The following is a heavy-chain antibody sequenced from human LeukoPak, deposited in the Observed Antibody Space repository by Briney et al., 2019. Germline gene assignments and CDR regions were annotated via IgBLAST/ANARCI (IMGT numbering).Heavy chain of an antibody. D-gene: IGHD6-19*01. J-gene: IGHJ3*02. CDR3: ARQRSGWSYDAFDI. Sequence: ASVKVSCKASGYTFTGYHMHRVRQAPGQGLEWMGRINPNSGGTTYAQKFQGRVTMTRDTSISTAYMELSRLRSDDTAMFYCARQRSGWSYDAFDIWGQGTMVTVSS. V-gene: IGHV1-2*06. CDR2: INPNSGGT. CDR1: GYTFTGYH.